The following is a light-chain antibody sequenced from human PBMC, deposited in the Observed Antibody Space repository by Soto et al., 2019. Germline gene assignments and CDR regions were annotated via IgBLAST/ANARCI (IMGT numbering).Light chain of an antibody. CDR1: QRVSRSY. J-gene: IGKJ1*01. Sequence: EIVLTQSPGTLSLSPGETARPFRSHSQRVSRSYLAWYQQIPGQAPRLLIYDASSRATGIPDRFSGSGSGTDFTLTISRLEAEDSAVYYCQLYGSSRTFGQGTKVDIK. CDR2: DAS. V-gene: IGKV3-20*01. CDR3: QLYGSSRT.